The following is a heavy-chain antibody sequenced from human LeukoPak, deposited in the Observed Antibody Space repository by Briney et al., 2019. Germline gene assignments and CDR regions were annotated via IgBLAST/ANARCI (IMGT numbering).Heavy chain of an antibody. J-gene: IGHJ4*02. V-gene: IGHV1-46*01. CDR1: GYTFTSYY. CDR2: INPSGGTT. CDR3: ARGYCSGGTCYSADY. D-gene: IGHD2-15*01. Sequence: ASVKVSCRASGYTFTSYYMHWVRQAPGQGLEWMGIINPSGGTTSYAQKFQGRVTMTRDTSTSTVYMELSSLRSEDTAVYYCARGYCSGGTCYSADYWGQGTLVTVSS.